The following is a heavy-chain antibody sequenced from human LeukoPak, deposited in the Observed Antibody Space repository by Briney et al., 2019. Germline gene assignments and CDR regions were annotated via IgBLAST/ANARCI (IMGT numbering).Heavy chain of an antibody. V-gene: IGHV1-8*03. CDR2: INPNTGDR. D-gene: IGHD4-17*01. J-gene: IGHJ4*02. CDR1: GYTFTNYH. Sequence: ASLKVPCKASGYTFTNYHINWVRQAPGQGLEWMGWINPNTGDRGYAQKFQGRVSITSDTSISTAYMELGSPRSEDTAVYFCARTTSLTASGYDYWGQGTLVTVSS. CDR3: ARTTSLTASGYDY.